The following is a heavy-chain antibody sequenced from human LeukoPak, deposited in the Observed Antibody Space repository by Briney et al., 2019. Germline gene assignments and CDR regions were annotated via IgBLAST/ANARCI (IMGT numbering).Heavy chain of an antibody. J-gene: IGHJ6*02. V-gene: IGHV3-23*01. Sequence: RAGGSLRLSCEASGFTFSAYAMTWVRQAPGKGLEWVSSIGSDNKPHYSESVKGRFAISRDNSKNTLFLQLHNLRVEDPALYYCARDLHYYVAMHVWGQGTTVTVPS. D-gene: IGHD1-26*01. CDR3: ARDLHYYVAMHV. CDR1: GFTFSAYA. CDR2: IGSDNKP.